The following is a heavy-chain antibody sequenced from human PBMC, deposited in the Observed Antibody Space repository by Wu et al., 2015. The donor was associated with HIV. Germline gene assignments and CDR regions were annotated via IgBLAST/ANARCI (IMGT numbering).Heavy chain of an antibody. V-gene: IGHV1-18*01. CDR1: GYSFSSFG. Sequence: QLVQSGTEMKKPGASVKVSCKASGYSFSSFGISWVRQAPGQGLEWMGWISADDGNTHYAQKFQGXVAMTTDTTTNTAYMELKSLRSDDTAVYFCDESALPIASTWYHSGHWFDAVGPGTLVTVSS. CDR3: DESALPIASTWYHSGHWFDA. J-gene: IGHJ5*02. D-gene: IGHD1-26*01. CDR2: ISADDGNT.